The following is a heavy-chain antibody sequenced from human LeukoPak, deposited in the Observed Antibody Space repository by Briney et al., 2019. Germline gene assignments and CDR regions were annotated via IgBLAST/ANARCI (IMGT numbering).Heavy chain of an antibody. Sequence: GGSLRLSCAASGFTFSSYAMNWVRQAPGKGLERVSYISSSSSTIYYADSVKGRFTISRDNAKNSLYLQMNSLRAEDTAVYYCAREIAVAGSDAFDIWGQGTMVTVSS. J-gene: IGHJ3*02. V-gene: IGHV3-48*04. D-gene: IGHD6-19*01. CDR1: GFTFSSYA. CDR2: ISSSSSTI. CDR3: AREIAVAGSDAFDI.